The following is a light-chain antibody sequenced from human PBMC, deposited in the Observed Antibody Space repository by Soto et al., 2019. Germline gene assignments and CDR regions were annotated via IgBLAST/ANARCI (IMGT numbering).Light chain of an antibody. Sequence: DIQMTQSPSSLSASVGNRVIITCRASQDISNYLAWYQQKPGKVPKLLIYGASTLQSGVPSRFSGSGSGTDFTLTISSRQPEDVATYYCQKHNSAPLFGGGTKVEIK. CDR1: QDISNY. CDR3: QKHNSAPL. V-gene: IGKV1-27*01. CDR2: GAS. J-gene: IGKJ4*01.